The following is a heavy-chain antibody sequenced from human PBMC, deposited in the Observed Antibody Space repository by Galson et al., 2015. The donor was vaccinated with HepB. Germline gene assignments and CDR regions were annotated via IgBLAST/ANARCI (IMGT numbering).Heavy chain of an antibody. V-gene: IGHV3-21*01. D-gene: IGHD2-15*01. Sequence: SLRLSCAASGLTFSSYSMNWVRQAPGKGLEWVSSISSSSSYIYYADSVKGRFTISRDNAKNSLYLQMNSLRAEDTAVYYCARLGYCSGGSCYAGYYYYGMDVWGQGTTVTVSS. CDR3: ARLGYCSGGSCYAGYYYYGMDV. CDR2: ISSSSSYI. J-gene: IGHJ6*02. CDR1: GLTFSSYS.